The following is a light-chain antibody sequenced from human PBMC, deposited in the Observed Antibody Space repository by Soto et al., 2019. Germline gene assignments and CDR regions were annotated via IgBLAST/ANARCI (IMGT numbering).Light chain of an antibody. V-gene: IGLV2-23*01. Sequence: QSALTQSASVSGYPGQSITISCTGTSRNVGSYNLVSWYQHHPGKAPKLMIYEGNKRPSGVSHRFSGSKSGNTASLTIAGLHAEDEADYYCSSYAGSNNLVFGGGTKVTVL. J-gene: IGLJ3*02. CDR1: SRNVGSYNL. CDR3: SSYAGSNNLV. CDR2: EGN.